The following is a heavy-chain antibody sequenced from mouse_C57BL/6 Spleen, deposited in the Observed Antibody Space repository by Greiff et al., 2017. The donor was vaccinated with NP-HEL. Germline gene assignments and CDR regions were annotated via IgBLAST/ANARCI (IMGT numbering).Heavy chain of an antibody. Sequence: EVQLVESGGGLVKPGGSLKLSCAASGFTFSSYAMSWVRQTPEKRLEWVATISDGGSYTYYPDNVKGRFTISRDNATNNLYLQMSHLKSEDTAMYYCAMFYDGYYCDYWGQCTTLTVAS. CDR3: AMFYDGYYCDY. CDR1: GFTFSSYA. CDR2: ISDGGSYT. J-gene: IGHJ2*01. D-gene: IGHD2-3*01. V-gene: IGHV5-4*01.